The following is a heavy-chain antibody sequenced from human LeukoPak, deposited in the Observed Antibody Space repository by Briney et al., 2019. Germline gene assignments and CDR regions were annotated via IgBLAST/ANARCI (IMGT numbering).Heavy chain of an antibody. V-gene: IGHV1-18*01. CDR1: GYNFTSYG. J-gene: IGHJ6*02. Sequence: GASVKVSRKASGYNFTSYGISWVRQAPGQGLEWMGWISAYNGNTNYAQKLQGRVTMTTDTSTSTAYMELRSLRSDDTAVYYCARGSYVEMVPYYYYGMDVWGQGTTVTVSS. D-gene: IGHD5-24*01. CDR2: ISAYNGNT. CDR3: ARGSYVEMVPYYYYGMDV.